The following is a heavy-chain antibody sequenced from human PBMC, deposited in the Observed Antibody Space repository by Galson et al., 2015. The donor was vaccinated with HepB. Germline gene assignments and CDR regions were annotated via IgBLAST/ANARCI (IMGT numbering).Heavy chain of an antibody. CDR2: ISAYNGKT. Sequence: SVKVSCKASGFTFSSYSLTWVRQALGQGLEWMGWISAYNGKTHFGQSVQGRLTLTTDTSTSTGYMELRNLKSDDTAVYYCARALTVLGEYYFDSWDQGTQVTVSS. CDR1: GFTFSSYS. CDR3: ARALTVLGEYYFDS. J-gene: IGHJ4*02. V-gene: IGHV1-18*01. D-gene: IGHD2/OR15-2a*01.